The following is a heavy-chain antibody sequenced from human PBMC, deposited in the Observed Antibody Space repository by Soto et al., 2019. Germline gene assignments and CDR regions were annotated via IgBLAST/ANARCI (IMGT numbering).Heavy chain of an antibody. CDR3: ASFPHDYSNYVDY. J-gene: IGHJ4*02. V-gene: IGHV4-31*11. CDR1: GGSISSGGYY. D-gene: IGHD4-4*01. Sequence: SETLSLTCAVSGGSISSGGYYWSWIRQHPGKGLEWIGYIYYSGSTYYDPSLKRRVTISVDTSKNQFSLKLSSVTAADTAVYYCASFPHDYSNYVDYWGQGTLVTVSS. CDR2: IYYSGST.